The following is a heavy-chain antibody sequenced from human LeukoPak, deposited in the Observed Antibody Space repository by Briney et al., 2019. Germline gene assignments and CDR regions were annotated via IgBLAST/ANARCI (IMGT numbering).Heavy chain of an antibody. Sequence: GGSLRLSCLASGFIFGDNWMGWVRQAPGKGLEWVANINPHGTEKYYADSLEGRFSVSRDNAKNSVYLQMNSLRVEDAGFYYCGRWGVNAGLDYWGQGSLVTVSS. CDR1: GFIFGDNW. V-gene: IGHV3-7*01. J-gene: IGHJ4*02. CDR2: INPHGTEK. CDR3: GRWGVNAGLDY. D-gene: IGHD3-10*01.